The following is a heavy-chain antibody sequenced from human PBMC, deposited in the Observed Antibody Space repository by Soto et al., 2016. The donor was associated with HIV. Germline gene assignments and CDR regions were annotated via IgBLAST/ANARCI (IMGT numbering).Heavy chain of an antibody. D-gene: IGHD2-21*02. CDR3: ARTQSAVTVIESSTGSP. CDR1: GFTFSSYA. CDR2: ISSNGGST. Sequence: EVQLVESGGGLVQPGGSLRLSCAASGFTFSSYAMHWVRQAPGKGLEYVSAISSNGGSTYYANSVKGRFTISRDNSKNTLYLQMGSLRAEDTAVYYCARTQSAVTVIESSTGSPWGQGTLVTVSS. V-gene: IGHV3-64*01. J-gene: IGHJ5*02.